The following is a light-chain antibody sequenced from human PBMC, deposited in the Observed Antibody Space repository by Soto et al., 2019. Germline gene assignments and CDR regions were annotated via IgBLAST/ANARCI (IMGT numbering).Light chain of an antibody. CDR2: ADS. Sequence: EIVLTQSPATLSLSPRETATLSWRASQTVSGYIGWYQQKPGQAPRLLIYADSNRATGIPARFSGSGSGTDFTLTISSLEPEDFTVYYCQQRYNWPITFGQGTRLEIK. CDR1: QTVSGY. J-gene: IGKJ5*01. CDR3: QQRYNWPIT. V-gene: IGKV3-11*01.